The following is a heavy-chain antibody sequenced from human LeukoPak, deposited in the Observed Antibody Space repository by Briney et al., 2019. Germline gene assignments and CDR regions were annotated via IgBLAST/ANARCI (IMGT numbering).Heavy chain of an antibody. CDR1: GYTLTELS. CDR2: FDPGDGET. CDR3: ATGHDSSSYYMDV. D-gene: IGHD3-22*01. V-gene: IGHV1-24*01. Sequence: ASVKVSCKVSGYTLTELSMHWVRQAPGKGLEWMGGFDPGDGETIYAQKFQGRVTVTEDTSTDTAYMELSSLRSEDTAVYYCATGHDSSSYYMDVWGKGTTVTVSS. J-gene: IGHJ6*03.